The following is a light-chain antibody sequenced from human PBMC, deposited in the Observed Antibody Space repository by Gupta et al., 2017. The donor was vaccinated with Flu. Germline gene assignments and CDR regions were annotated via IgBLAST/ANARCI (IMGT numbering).Light chain of an antibody. J-gene: IGKJ5*01. CDR3: QHYDKLLST. Sequence: DIQMTQSPSSLSASVGDRVTITCQASQDISNYLNWYQQKPGTAPKLLIYDASNLETGVPSRFSGSGSGTDFTFTISSLQPEDIATYYYQHYDKLLSTFGQGTQLEIK. CDR2: DAS. V-gene: IGKV1-33*01. CDR1: QDISNY.